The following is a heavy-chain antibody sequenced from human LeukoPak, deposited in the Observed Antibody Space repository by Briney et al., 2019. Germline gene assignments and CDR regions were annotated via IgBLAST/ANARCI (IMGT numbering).Heavy chain of an antibody. Sequence: ASVKVSCKVSGYTLTELSMHWVRQAPGKGLEWMGGFDPEDGETIYAQKFQGRVTMTTDTSTSTAYMELRSLRSDDTAVYYCASHETANLHYYYYYMDVWGKGTTVTVSS. J-gene: IGHJ6*03. CDR1: GYTLTELS. V-gene: IGHV1-24*01. CDR2: FDPEDGET. CDR3: ASHETANLHYYYYYMDV.